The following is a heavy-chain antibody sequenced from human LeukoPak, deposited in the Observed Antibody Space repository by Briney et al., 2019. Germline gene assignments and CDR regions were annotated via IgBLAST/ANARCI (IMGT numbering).Heavy chain of an antibody. CDR1: GFTFSTYT. J-gene: IGHJ4*02. CDR2: ISSDGSNK. D-gene: IGHD1-20*01. Sequence: GGSLRLFCAASGFTFSTYTMHWVRQAPGKGLEWVALISSDGSNKYYADSVKGRFTISRDSSKNTLYLQMNSLRAEDTALYYCARDLTGTGDYWGQGTLVTVSS. CDR3: ARDLTGTGDY. V-gene: IGHV3-30-3*01.